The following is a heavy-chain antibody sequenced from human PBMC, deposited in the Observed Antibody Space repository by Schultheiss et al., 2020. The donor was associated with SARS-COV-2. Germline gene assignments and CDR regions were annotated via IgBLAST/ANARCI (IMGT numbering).Heavy chain of an antibody. J-gene: IGHJ6*03. V-gene: IGHV3-66*01. Sequence: GGSLRLSCAASGFTVSDNYMGWVRQAPGKGLQWVSVIYSGGATYYEDSVKGRFTISRDNAKNSLYLQMNSLRAGDTAVYYCARGKGVLRYFDWLSFHMDVWGKGTTVTVSS. CDR2: IYSGGAT. CDR3: ARGKGVLRYFDWLSFHMDV. D-gene: IGHD3-9*01. CDR1: GFTVSDNY.